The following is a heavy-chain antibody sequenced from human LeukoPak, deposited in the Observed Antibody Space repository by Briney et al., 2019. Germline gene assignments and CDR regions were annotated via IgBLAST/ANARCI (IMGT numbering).Heavy chain of an antibody. V-gene: IGHV4-34*01. CDR1: GGSISSAGYY. CDR2: INHSGST. Sequence: NTSETLSLTCAVSGGSISSAGYYWSWIRQHPGKGLEWIGEINHSGSTNYNPSLKSRVTISVDTSKNQFSLKLSSVTAADTAVYYCARGKRYYYYYGMDVWGQGTTVTVSS. CDR3: ARGKRYYYYYGMDV. J-gene: IGHJ6*02.